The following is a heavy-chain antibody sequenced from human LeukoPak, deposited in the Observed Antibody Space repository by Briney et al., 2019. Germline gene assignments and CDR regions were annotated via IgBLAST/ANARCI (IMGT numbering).Heavy chain of an antibody. CDR1: GFTFGILA. V-gene: IGHV3-23*01. Sequence: GGSLRPSCAPSGFTFGILAMRGVRDAPGGGQGWGSAITGSGDNTYYAVSVKGRFTSSRDNSKNTLYLQMDSLRAEDTAVYYCAKMRSTGCYTGSDFWGQGTLVTVSS. D-gene: IGHD2-2*02. J-gene: IGHJ4*02. CDR3: AKMRSTGCYTGSDF. CDR2: ITGSGDNT.